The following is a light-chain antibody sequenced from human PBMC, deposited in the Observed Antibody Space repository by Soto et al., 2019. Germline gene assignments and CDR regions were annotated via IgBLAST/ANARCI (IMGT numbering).Light chain of an antibody. CDR3: SSYTSISTVV. V-gene: IGLV2-14*01. CDR2: NVS. CDR1: SSDVGGYNF. J-gene: IGLJ3*02. Sequence: QSALTQPASVSGSPGQSITISCTGTSSDVGGYNFVSWYQQHPGKAPKVMIYNVSNRPSGVSNRFSGSKSGNTASLTISGLQAEDEADYYCSSYTSISTVVFGGGTKLTAL.